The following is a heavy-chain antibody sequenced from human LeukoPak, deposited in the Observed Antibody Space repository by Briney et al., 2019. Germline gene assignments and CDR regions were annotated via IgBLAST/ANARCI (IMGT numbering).Heavy chain of an antibody. Sequence: SETLSLTCTVSGGSISNYYWSWIRQPPGKGLEWVGYIYYSGSTDYNPSLKSRVTMSVDTSKNQFSLKLSSVTAADTAVYYCASTMSLVRGVSYWGQGTLVTVSS. J-gene: IGHJ4*02. V-gene: IGHV4-59*01. D-gene: IGHD3-10*01. CDR3: ASTMSLVRGVSY. CDR2: IYYSGST. CDR1: GGSISNYY.